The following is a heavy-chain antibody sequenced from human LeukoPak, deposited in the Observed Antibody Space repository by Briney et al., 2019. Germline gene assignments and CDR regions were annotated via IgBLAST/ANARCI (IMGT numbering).Heavy chain of an antibody. CDR3: ARQRFTTRAYAGNWFDP. Sequence: GESLKISCKGSGYSFTSYWIGWVRPMPGKGVEGMGIIYPGDSDTRYSTSFQRKVTISDDKSISTAYLQWSSLKASDTAMYYCARQRFTTRAYAGNWFDPWGQGTLVTVSS. D-gene: IGHD3-16*01. CDR2: IYPGDSDT. CDR1: GYSFTSYW. J-gene: IGHJ5*02. V-gene: IGHV5-51*01.